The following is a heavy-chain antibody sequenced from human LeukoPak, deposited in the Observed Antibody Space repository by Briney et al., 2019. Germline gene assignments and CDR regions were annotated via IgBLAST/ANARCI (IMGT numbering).Heavy chain of an antibody. CDR2: IYNSGST. D-gene: IGHD3-22*01. CDR1: GASITSSTYY. Sequence: PSETLSLTCTVSGASITSSTYYWGWIRQPPGKGLEWIGSIYNSGSTYYNPSLKSRVTISVDTSKIHFSLKLSSVTAADTAVYYCARHGYDSGGYYLGGVDYWGQGTLVTVSS. V-gene: IGHV4-39*01. J-gene: IGHJ4*02. CDR3: ARHGYDSGGYYLGGVDY.